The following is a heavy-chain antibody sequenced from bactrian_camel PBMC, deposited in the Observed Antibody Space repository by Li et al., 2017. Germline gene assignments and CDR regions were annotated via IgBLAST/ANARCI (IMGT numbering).Heavy chain of an antibody. CDR3: VRATLGYSDGEGFGY. Sequence: ESGGGSVQAGGSLRLSCAASGYTADINCMGWVRQAPGKGLEWASAINYNGDTTTYADSVKGRFTISRDNAKNTVYLQMSSLKPEDTAVFYCVRATLGYSDGEGFGYWGQGTQVTVS. CDR1: GYTADINC. CDR2: INYNGDTT. D-gene: IGHD4*01. V-gene: IGHV3S40*01. J-gene: IGHJ6*01.